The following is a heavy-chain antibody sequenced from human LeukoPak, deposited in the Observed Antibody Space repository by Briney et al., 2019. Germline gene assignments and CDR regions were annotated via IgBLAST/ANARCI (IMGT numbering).Heavy chain of an antibody. CDR1: GYPSTSNW. Sequence: SIQISTNASGYPSTSNWICCLRHELAQGLEWMGFIFPGASDTRYNPSFQSHVTISLDTSETNAALQLACLTASDTALYYCVRCPYSGSYSWFFDNWDRGTEVIV. D-gene: IGHD6-13*01. CDR2: IFPGASDT. V-gene: IGHV5-51*01. J-gene: IGHJ4*01. CDR3: VRCPYSGSYSWFFDN.